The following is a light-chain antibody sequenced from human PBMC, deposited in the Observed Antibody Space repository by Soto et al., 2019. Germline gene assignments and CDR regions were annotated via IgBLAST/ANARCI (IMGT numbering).Light chain of an antibody. V-gene: IGKV3-20*01. CDR2: GTS. CDR1: QSVSSKY. J-gene: IGKJ3*01. CDR3: QQYGSSLFT. Sequence: EIVLTQSPGTLSLSPGARVTLSCRASQSVSSKYLAWYQQKPGQAPRVLIYGTSIRASGVPERFSGGGSGTDFTLTITRLEPEDFAVYYCQQYGSSLFTFGPGTKVDFK.